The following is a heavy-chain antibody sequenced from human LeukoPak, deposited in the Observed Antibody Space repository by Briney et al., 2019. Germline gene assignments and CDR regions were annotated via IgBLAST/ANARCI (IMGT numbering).Heavy chain of an antibody. Sequence: GGSLRLSCAASGFTLRVNYMTWVRQAPGKGLVWVSRINSDGSSTSYADSVKGRFTISRDNAKNTLYLQMNSLRVEDTAVYYCARGIVSGSYPRLDYWGQGTLVTVSS. D-gene: IGHD1-26*01. J-gene: IGHJ4*02. CDR1: GFTLRVNY. CDR3: ARGIVSGSYPRLDY. CDR2: INSDGSST. V-gene: IGHV3-74*01.